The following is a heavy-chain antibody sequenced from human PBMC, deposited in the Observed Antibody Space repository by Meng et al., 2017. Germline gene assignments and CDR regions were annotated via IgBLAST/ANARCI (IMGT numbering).Heavy chain of an antibody. Sequence: QVQLVQSGAEVKKPGAAGKVSCKASGYTFTDYYMLWVRQAPGEGLEWMGRINPNSGGTDYAQKFQGRVTVTRDTSITTAYMELSRLRSDDTAVYYCARDRGSGWSKGAWGQGTLVTVSS. CDR2: INPNSGGT. V-gene: IGHV1-2*06. D-gene: IGHD6-19*01. CDR1: GYTFTDYY. J-gene: IGHJ5*02. CDR3: ARDRGSGWSKGA.